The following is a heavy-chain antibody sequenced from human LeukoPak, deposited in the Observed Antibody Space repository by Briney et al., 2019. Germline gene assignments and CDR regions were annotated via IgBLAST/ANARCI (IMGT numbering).Heavy chain of an antibody. J-gene: IGHJ2*01. CDR3: AKDLGVSGWYFGL. D-gene: IGHD6-25*01. CDR2: ISGSGGST. Sequence: GSLRLSCAASGFTFSSYSMNWVRQAPGKGLEWVSTISGSGGSTYDADSVKGRFTISRDNSKNTLYLQMNSLRADDTAVYYCAKDLGVSGWYFGLWGRGTLVTVSS. CDR1: GFTFSSYS. V-gene: IGHV3-23*01.